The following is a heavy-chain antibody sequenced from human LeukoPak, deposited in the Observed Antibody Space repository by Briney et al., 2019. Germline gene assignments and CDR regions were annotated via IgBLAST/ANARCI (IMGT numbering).Heavy chain of an antibody. CDR2: INHSGST. D-gene: IGHD2-2*01. J-gene: IGHJ4*02. V-gene: IGHV4-34*01. CDR1: GGSFSGYY. Sequence: SETLSLTCAVYGGSFSGYYWSWIRQPPGKGLEWIGEINHSGSTNYNPSLKSRVTISVDTSKNQFSLKLSSVTAADTAVYYCARGLFDIVVAPAAPYFDYWGQGTLVTVSS. CDR3: ARGLFDIVVAPAAPYFDY.